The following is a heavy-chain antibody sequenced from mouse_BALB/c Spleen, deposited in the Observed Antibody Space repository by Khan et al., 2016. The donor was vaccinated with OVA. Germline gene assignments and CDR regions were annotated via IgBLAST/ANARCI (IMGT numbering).Heavy chain of an antibody. CDR3: ARKYYYDYDPVRY. D-gene: IGHD2-4*01. CDR1: GYSITSEYA. Sequence: EVQLQESGPGLVKPSQSLSLTCTVTGYSITSEYAWNWIRQFPGNKLEWMGYISYSGNTRSNPSLNSRISITRDTSKTQFFLQLNSVTTEDTATYYCARKYYYDYDPVRYWGQGTLVTVSA. J-gene: IGHJ3*01. CDR2: ISYSGNT. V-gene: IGHV3-2*02.